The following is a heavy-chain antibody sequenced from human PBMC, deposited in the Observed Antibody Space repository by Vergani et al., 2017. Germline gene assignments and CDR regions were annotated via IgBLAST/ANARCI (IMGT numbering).Heavy chain of an antibody. V-gene: IGHV4-38-2*01. CDR1: DSSIMTNPY. J-gene: IGHJ6*02. D-gene: IGHD3-10*02. Sequence: QVQLPESGPGLVKPSETLTLPCDVSDSSIMTNPYWGWFRQSPGKGLEWIGCIHHSGDTLYNSSLKSRVSSSIVSSSKFSLSLTSVTAADTAIYYCARHRCSGGFVPSAYFYVIDVWGHGTTVTVSS. CDR3: ARHRCSGGFVPSAYFYVIDV. CDR2: IHHSGDT.